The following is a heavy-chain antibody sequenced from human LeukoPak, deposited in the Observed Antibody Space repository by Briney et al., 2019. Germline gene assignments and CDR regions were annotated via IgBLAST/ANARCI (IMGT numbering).Heavy chain of an antibody. J-gene: IGHJ3*02. CDR2: VYSGGST. D-gene: IGHD3-10*01. V-gene: IGHV3-53*01. CDR1: GFTVSSNY. CDR3: SLSGDNDAFDI. Sequence: PGGSLRLSCAASGFTVSSNYMSWVRQAPGKGLEWVSVVYSGGSTYYADSVKGRFTVSRDTSKNTLYLQMNSLRAGDTAVYYCSLSGDNDAFDIWGQGTKVTVSS.